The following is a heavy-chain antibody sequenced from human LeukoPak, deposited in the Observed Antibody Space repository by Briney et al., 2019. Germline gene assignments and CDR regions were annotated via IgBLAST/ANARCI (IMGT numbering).Heavy chain of an antibody. D-gene: IGHD3-16*01. CDR1: GFTFSSYW. Sequence: PGGSLRLSCTASGFTFSSYWMSWVRQAPGKGLEWVASINHNGNVNYYVDSVKGRFTISRDNAKNSPYLQMSNLRAEDTAVYFCARGGGLDVWGQGATVTVSS. CDR2: INHNGNVN. J-gene: IGHJ6*02. CDR3: ARGGGLDV. V-gene: IGHV3-7*03.